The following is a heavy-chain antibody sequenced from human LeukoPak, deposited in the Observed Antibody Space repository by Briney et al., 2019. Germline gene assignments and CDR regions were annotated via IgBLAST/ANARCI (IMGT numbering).Heavy chain of an antibody. CDR3: ARDIVVLGFDP. D-gene: IGHD2-15*01. Sequence: ASVKVSCKASGYTFTSYGISWVRQAPGQGLEWMGWISAYNGNTNYAQKLQGRVTMTTDTSTSTACMELRSLRSDDTAVYYCARDIVVLGFDPWGQGTLVTVSS. V-gene: IGHV1-18*01. CDR1: GYTFTSYG. J-gene: IGHJ5*02. CDR2: ISAYNGNT.